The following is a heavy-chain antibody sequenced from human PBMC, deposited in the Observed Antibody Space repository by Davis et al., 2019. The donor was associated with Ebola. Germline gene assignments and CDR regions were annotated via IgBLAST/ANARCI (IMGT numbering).Heavy chain of an antibody. Sequence: PSETLSLTCAVYGGSFSGYYWSWIRQPPGKGLEWIGEINHSGSTNYNPSLKSRVTISVDTSKNQFSLKLSSVTAADTAVYYCAIPAGSGFDAVDIWGKGTMDTVSS. CDR3: AIPAGSGFDAVDI. J-gene: IGHJ3*02. CDR1: GGSFSGYY. V-gene: IGHV4-34*01. D-gene: IGHD3-10*01. CDR2: INHSGST.